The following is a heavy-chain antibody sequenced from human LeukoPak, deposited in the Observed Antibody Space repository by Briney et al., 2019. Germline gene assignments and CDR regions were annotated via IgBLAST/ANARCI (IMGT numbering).Heavy chain of an antibody. Sequence: GASLQISCKGSGYSFTSYWIGWVRQVPGKGLEWMGIIYPGDSDTRYSPSFQGQVTISADKSISTAYLQWSSLKASDTAMYYCAIHPDSSPDAFDIWGRGTMVTVSS. CDR2: IYPGDSDT. CDR1: GYSFTSYW. D-gene: IGHD6-19*01. CDR3: AIHPDSSPDAFDI. V-gene: IGHV5-51*01. J-gene: IGHJ3*02.